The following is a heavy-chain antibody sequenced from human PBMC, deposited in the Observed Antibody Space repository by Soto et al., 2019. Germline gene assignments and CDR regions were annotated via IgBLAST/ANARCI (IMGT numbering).Heavy chain of an antibody. D-gene: IGHD3-22*01. Sequence: PGGSLRLSCEAAGFTVSRNYMSWVRQAPGKGLECVSVVYTNGNTYFADSVKGRFTVSRDNSRNTLYLQMNSLRVEDTAVYFCARSAAVIVGYAFEGWGRGTMVTVPS. J-gene: IGHJ3*01. CDR3: ARSAAVIVGYAFEG. V-gene: IGHV3-66*01. CDR1: GFTVSRNY. CDR2: VYTNGNT.